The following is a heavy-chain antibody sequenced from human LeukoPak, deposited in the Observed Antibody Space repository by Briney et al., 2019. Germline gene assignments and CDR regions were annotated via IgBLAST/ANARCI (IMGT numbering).Heavy chain of an antibody. Sequence: PSETLSLTCTVSGGSINSGGYYWGWIPQPPGKGLEWIGTIYYSGTTYYNPSLMSRVTISLNTSENQFSLKLSSMTAADTAVYYCARGAFPYYYYGMDVWGQGTTVTVSS. CDR2: IYYSGTT. V-gene: IGHV4-39*01. CDR3: ARGAFPYYYYGMDV. CDR1: GGSINSGGYY. J-gene: IGHJ6*02.